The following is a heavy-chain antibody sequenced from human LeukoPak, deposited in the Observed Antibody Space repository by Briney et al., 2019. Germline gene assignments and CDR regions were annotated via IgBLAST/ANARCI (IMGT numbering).Heavy chain of an antibody. CDR1: GYTLTELS. V-gene: IGHV1-46*01. CDR3: ARDKGGPLDY. D-gene: IGHD3-16*01. CDR2: INPSGGST. Sequence: ASVKVSCEVSGYTLTELSMHWVRQAPGKGLEWMGIINPSGGSTSYAQKFQGRVTMTRDTSTSTVYMELSSLRSEDTAVYYCARDKGGPLDYWGQGTLVTVSS. J-gene: IGHJ4*02.